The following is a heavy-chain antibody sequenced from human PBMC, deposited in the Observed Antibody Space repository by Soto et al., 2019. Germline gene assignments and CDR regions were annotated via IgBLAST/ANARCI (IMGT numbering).Heavy chain of an antibody. CDR2: IKSKTDGGTT. J-gene: IGHJ4*02. Sequence: PGGSLRLSCAASGFTFSNAWMSWVRQAPGKGLEWVGRIKSKTDGGTTDYAAPVKGRFTISRDDSKNTLYLQMNSLKTEDTAVYYCTTDFSSGWSQMPFDYWGQGTLLTVSS. D-gene: IGHD6-19*01. V-gene: IGHV3-15*01. CDR1: GFTFSNAW. CDR3: TTDFSSGWSQMPFDY.